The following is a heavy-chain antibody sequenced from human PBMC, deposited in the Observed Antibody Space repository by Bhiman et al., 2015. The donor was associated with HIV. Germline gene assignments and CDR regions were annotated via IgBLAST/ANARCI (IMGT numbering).Heavy chain of an antibody. V-gene: IGHV3-53*01. D-gene: IGHD4-17*01. CDR1: GFTVSSNY. CDR2: IYRGGDT. Sequence: EVQLVESGGGLIQPGGSLRLSCAASGFTVSSNYMSWVRQAPGKGLEWVSLIYRGGDTYYSDSVKGRFTISRDNSKNTLYLQMNSLRAEDTAVYFCARSDDGDYFYYFDSWGQGTLVTVSS. J-gene: IGHJ4*02. CDR3: ARSDDGDYFYYFDS.